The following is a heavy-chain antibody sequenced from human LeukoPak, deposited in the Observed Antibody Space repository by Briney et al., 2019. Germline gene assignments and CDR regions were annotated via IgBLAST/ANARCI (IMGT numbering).Heavy chain of an antibody. V-gene: IGHV3-33*01. CDR3: ARGPLTMMYYFDY. CDR1: GFTFSSYG. J-gene: IGHJ4*02. CDR2: IWYDGSNK. Sequence: GGSLRLSCAASGFTFSSYGMHWVRQAPGKGLEWVAVIWYDGSNKYYADSVKGRFTISRDNSKNTLYLQMNSLRAEDTAVYYCARGPLTMMYYFDYWGQGTLVTVSS. D-gene: IGHD3-22*01.